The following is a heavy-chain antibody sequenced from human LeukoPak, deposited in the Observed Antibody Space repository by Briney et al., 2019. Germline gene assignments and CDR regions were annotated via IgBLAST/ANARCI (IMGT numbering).Heavy chain of an antibody. CDR3: ARDTHGYGDYLGDAFDI. Sequence: ASVKVSCKTSGYTFTSFDLSWVRQATGQGLEWMGWMNPNTGNTGYAQKFQDRVTMTRNISISTAYMELSSLRSEDTAVYYCARDTHGYGDYLGDAFDIWGQGTRVTVSS. CDR2: MNPNTGNT. D-gene: IGHD4-17*01. CDR1: GYTFTSFD. V-gene: IGHV1-8*01. J-gene: IGHJ3*02.